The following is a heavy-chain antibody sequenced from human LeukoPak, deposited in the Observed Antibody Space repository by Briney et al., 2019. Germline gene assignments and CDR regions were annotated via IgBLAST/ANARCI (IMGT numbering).Heavy chain of an antibody. J-gene: IGHJ4*02. D-gene: IGHD3-22*01. CDR1: GYTFTNYG. CDR2: ISAYNGNT. V-gene: IGHV1-18*04. Sequence: ASVKVSCKASGYTFTNYGISWVRQAPGHGLEWMGWISAYNGNTKNAQKVQGRVTLTTGTSTSTAYMELRRLRSDDTAVYYCARGGTFYYDSSAYYWGQGTLVTVSS. CDR3: ARGGTFYYDSSAYY.